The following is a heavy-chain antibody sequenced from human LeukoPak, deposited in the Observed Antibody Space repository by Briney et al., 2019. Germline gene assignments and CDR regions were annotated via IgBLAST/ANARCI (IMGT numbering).Heavy chain of an antibody. D-gene: IGHD6-19*01. CDR1: GFTFSSYA. V-gene: IGHV3-23*01. Sequence: GASLRLSCAASGFTFSSYAMSGVRQAPGKGLEWVSAISGSGGSTYYADSVKGRFTISRDNSKNTLYLQMNSLRAEDTAVYYCAKDNEGQWLSHFDYWGQGTLATVSS. CDR3: AKDNEGQWLSHFDY. J-gene: IGHJ4*02. CDR2: ISGSGGST.